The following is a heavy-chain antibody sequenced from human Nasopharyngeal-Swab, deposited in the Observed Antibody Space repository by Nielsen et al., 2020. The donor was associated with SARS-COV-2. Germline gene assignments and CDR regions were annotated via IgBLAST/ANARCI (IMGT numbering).Heavy chain of an antibody. V-gene: IGHV3-23*01. CDR2: ISGSGGST. CDR3: AKRDDYYVSSGLGD. J-gene: IGHJ4*02. CDR1: GFTFSTYA. D-gene: IGHD3-22*01. Sequence: GESLKISCAASGFTFSTYAMYWVRQPPAKGLEWVSIISGSGGSTYYADSVKGRFTISRDNSKNTLYLQMNSLRAEDTAVYYCAKRDDYYVSSGLGDWGQGTLVTVSS.